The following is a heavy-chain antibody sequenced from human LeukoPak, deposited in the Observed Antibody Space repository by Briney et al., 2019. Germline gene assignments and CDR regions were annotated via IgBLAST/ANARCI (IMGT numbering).Heavy chain of an antibody. D-gene: IGHD3-22*01. V-gene: IGHV4-34*01. Sequence: PSETLSLTCAVYGGSFSAYYWSWIRQPPGKGLEWIGEINHSGSTNYNPSLKSRVTISIDTSKNQFSLKLSSVTAADTAVYYCARAYYYDSSGPGDFDYWGQGTLVTVSS. CDR2: INHSGST. CDR1: GGSFSAYY. CDR3: ARAYYYDSSGPGDFDY. J-gene: IGHJ4*02.